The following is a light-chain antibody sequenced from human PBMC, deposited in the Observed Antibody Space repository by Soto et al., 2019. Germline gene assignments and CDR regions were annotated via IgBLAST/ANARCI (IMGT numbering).Light chain of an antibody. J-gene: IGKJ1*01. Sequence: AIQLTQSPSSLSASVGDRVTITCRASQGISSYLAWYQQKPGKAPKLLLYDVSTLERGVPSRFSGSGSATEFTLTISDLQPDDFATYYCQQYQSDTWTFGQGTKVDIK. CDR1: QGISSY. CDR3: QQYQSDTWT. V-gene: IGKV1-13*02. CDR2: DVS.